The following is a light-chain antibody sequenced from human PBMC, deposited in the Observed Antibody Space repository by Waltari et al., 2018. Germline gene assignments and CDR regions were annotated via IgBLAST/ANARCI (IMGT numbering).Light chain of an antibody. J-gene: IGKJ1*01. CDR1: QSISSNY. CDR2: GAS. CDR3: LQYGSSPWT. Sequence: EIVFTQSPGTLSLSPGETVTLSCRASQSISSNYLAWYQQKPGQAPRLLLYGASNRATGIPNRFSGSGSGTAFSLTVSRLEPEDFAVYYCLQYGSSPWTFGRGTKVEIK. V-gene: IGKV3-20*01.